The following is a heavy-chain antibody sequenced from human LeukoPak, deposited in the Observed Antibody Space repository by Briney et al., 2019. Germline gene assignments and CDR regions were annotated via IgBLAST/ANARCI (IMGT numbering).Heavy chain of an antibody. CDR2: IRYDGTNK. CDR1: GFSFSVYD. D-gene: IGHD3/OR15-3a*01. V-gene: IGHV3-30*02. J-gene: IGHJ3*02. Sequence: GGSLRLSCAASGFSFSVYDIHWVRQAPGKGLEWVTFIRYDGTNKNYADFVKGRFTISRDNSKNTLFLQMNNLRVEDTAVYYCAKGRGASGFWTTKSAFDIWGQGTRVIVSS. CDR3: AKGRGASGFWTTKSAFDI.